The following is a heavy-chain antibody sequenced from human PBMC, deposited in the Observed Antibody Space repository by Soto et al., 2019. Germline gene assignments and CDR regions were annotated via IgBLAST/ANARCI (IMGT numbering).Heavy chain of an antibody. Sequence: ASVKVSCKASGYTFTGYGISWVRQAPGQGLEWMGWISAYNGNTNYAQKLQGRVTMTTDTSTSTAYMELRSLRSDDTAVYYYARASRSGYSSSWYPSAEYFQHWGQGTLVTVSS. CDR3: ARASRSGYSSSWYPSAEYFQH. CDR1: GYTFTGYG. D-gene: IGHD6-13*01. V-gene: IGHV1-18*01. CDR2: ISAYNGNT. J-gene: IGHJ1*01.